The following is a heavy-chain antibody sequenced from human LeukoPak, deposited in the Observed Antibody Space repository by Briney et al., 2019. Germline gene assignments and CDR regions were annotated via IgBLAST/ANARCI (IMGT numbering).Heavy chain of an antibody. Sequence: SVKVSCKASGGTFSSYAISWVRQAPGQGLEWMGRIIPIFGTANYAQKFQGRVTITADKSTSTAYMKLSSLRSEDTAVYYCTYYYDSSYYYYMDVWGKGTTVTVSS. CDR2: IIPIFGTA. CDR1: GGTFSSYA. D-gene: IGHD3-22*01. V-gene: IGHV1-69*06. J-gene: IGHJ6*03. CDR3: TYYYDSSYYYYMDV.